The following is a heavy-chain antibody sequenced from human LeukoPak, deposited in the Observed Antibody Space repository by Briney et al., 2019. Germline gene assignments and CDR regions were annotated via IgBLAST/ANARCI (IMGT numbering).Heavy chain of an antibody. CDR2: LNSDGSST. CDR1: GFIFSNYW. CDR3: ARGPRFAIRMIVVVTKGHFDY. J-gene: IGHJ4*02. V-gene: IGHV3-74*01. D-gene: IGHD3-22*01. Sequence: PGGSLRLSCAASGFIFSNYWMHWVRQAPGKGLVWVSRLNSDGSSTNYADSVKGRFTISRDNAKNTLYLQMNSLRAEDTAVYYCARGPRFAIRMIVVVTKGHFDYWGQGTLVTVSS.